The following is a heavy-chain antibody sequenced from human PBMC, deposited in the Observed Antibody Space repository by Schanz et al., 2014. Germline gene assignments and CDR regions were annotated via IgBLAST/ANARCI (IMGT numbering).Heavy chain of an antibody. CDR2: IWYDGSNE. V-gene: IGHV3-33*08. CDR1: GFIFSNSW. D-gene: IGHD6-19*01. CDR3: ARDHQWLARYYMDV. Sequence: QVQLVDSGGGLVKPGGSLRLSCAASGFIFSNSWMSWVRQAPGKGLEWVALIWYDGSNEYYADSVKGRFTISRDNPKKTLYLQMNSLRAEDTAVYYCARDHQWLARYYMDVWGKGTTVTVSS. J-gene: IGHJ6*03.